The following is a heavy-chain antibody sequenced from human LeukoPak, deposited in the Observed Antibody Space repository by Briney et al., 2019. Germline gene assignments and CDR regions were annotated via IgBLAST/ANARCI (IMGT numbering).Heavy chain of an antibody. CDR1: GFTFSSYA. J-gene: IGHJ4*02. CDR3: AKDIRNSGSYWRVGDDY. V-gene: IGHV3-23*01. Sequence: PGGSLRLSCAASGFTFSSYAMSWDRQAPGKGLQWVSAITGSGGSTYYADSVKSRFTTSRDNSKNTLYLQMNSLRAEDTAVYYCAKDIRNSGSYWRVGDDYWGEGSLATVSS. CDR2: ITGSGGST. D-gene: IGHD1-26*01.